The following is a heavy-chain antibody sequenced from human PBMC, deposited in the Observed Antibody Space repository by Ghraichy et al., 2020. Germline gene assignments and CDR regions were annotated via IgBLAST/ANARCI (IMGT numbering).Heavy chain of an antibody. CDR2: MSKGGSNI. D-gene: IGHD3-10*01. CDR3: ARDSNNREVIAYFDVLDI. CDR1: GFSFSTSY. J-gene: IGHJ3*02. V-gene: IGHV3-30*03. Sequence: GGSLRLSCAASGFSFSTSYMQWVRQAPGKGLEWVALMSKGGSNIRYTDSVEGRFTISRDNSQNTLYLQMNSLTTEDTAVYYCARDSNNREVIAYFDVLDIWGQVTMVTVSS.